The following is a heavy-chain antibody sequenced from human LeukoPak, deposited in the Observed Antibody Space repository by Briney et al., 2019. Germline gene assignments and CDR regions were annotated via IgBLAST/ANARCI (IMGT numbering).Heavy chain of an antibody. D-gene: IGHD3-9*01. CDR2: IYTSGST. Sequence: PSETLSLTCTVSGGSISSYYGSWIRQPAGKGLEWIGRIYTSGSTNYNPSLKSRVTMSVDTSKNQFSLKLGSVTAADTAVYYCARADYDILSGYSVDYWGQGTLVTVSS. J-gene: IGHJ4*02. CDR3: ARADYDILSGYSVDY. CDR1: GGSISSYY. V-gene: IGHV4-4*07.